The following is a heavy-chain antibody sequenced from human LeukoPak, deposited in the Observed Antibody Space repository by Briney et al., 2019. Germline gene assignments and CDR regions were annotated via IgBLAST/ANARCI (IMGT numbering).Heavy chain of an antibody. CDR1: GFTFDDYG. Sequence: GGSLRLSCAAAGFTFDDYGMSWVRQAPGKGLEWVSGINWNGGSTGYADSVKGRFTISRDNAKNSLYLQMNSLRAEDTAVYYCAGTVPTFWSGYYRSAYGMDVWGQGTTVTVSS. V-gene: IGHV3-20*04. CDR2: INWNGGST. J-gene: IGHJ6*02. D-gene: IGHD3-3*01. CDR3: AGTVPTFWSGYYRSAYGMDV.